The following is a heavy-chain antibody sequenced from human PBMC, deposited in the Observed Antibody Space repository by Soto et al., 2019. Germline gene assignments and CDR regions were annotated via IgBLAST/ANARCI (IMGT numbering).Heavy chain of an antibody. V-gene: IGHV1-18*01. Sequence: GASVKVSCKASGYTFTSYGISWVRQAPGQGLEWMGWISAYNGNTNYAQKLQGRVTMTTDTSTSTAYMELRSLRSDDTAVYYCARGPYYYDRSGYPTAWGQGTLVTVSS. CDR3: ARGPYYYDRSGYPTA. D-gene: IGHD3-22*01. CDR2: ISAYNGNT. J-gene: IGHJ5*02. CDR1: GYTFTSYG.